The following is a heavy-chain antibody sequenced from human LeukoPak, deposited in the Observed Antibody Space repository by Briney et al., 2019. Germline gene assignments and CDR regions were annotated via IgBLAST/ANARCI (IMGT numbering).Heavy chain of an antibody. V-gene: IGHV3-33*08. Sequence: GGSLRLSCAASGFTFSSYAMSWVRQAPGKGLEWVAVIWYDGSKRYYADSVMGRFTISRDIAKNTLYLQMNSLRADDTAVYYCGRDGGISIDYWGQGALVTVSS. CDR1: GFTFSSYA. J-gene: IGHJ4*02. CDR3: GRDGGISIDY. CDR2: IWYDGSKR. D-gene: IGHD1-26*01.